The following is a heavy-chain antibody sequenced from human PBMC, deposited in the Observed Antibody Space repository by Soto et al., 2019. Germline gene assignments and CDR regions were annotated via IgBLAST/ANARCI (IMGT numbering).Heavy chain of an antibody. D-gene: IGHD6-6*01. CDR3: ASQYSSSFHYYYGMDV. Sequence: PSETLSLTRTVSGGSVSSGSYYWSWIRQPPGKGLEWIGYIYYSGSTNYNPSLKSRVTISVDTSKNQFSLKLSSVTAADTAVYYCASQYSSSFHYYYGMDVWGQGTTVTVSS. V-gene: IGHV4-61*01. J-gene: IGHJ6*02. CDR1: GGSVSSGSYY. CDR2: IYYSGST.